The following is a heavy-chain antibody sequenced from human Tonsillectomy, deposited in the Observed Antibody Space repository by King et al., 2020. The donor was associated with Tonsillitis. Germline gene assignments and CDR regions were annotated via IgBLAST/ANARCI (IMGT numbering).Heavy chain of an antibody. CDR1: GFTVSSYA. D-gene: IGHD2-15*01. CDR3: AKDVISCSGGSCYSAFDY. J-gene: IGHJ4*02. CDR2: ISGSGGST. V-gene: IGHV3-23*04. Sequence: VQLVESGGGLLQPGGSLRLSCAASGFTVSSYAMSWVRQVPGKGLEWVSVISGSGGSTHYADSVTGRFTISIDNSKNTLYLQMNSLRDEDTAVYYCAKDVISCSGGSCYSAFDYWGQGTLATVSS.